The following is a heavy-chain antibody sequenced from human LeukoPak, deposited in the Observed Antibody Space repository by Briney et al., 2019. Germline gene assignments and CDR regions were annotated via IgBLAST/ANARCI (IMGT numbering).Heavy chain of an antibody. CDR2: IYPGDSDT. Sequence: GESLKISWKGSGYSFTSYRIGWVRQMPGKGLEWMGIIYPGDSDTRYSPSSQGQVTISADKSISTAYLQWSSLKASNTAMYYCARRGERVGATHLGYWGQGTLVTVSS. CDR1: GYSFTSYR. CDR3: ARRGERVGATHLGY. D-gene: IGHD1-26*01. V-gene: IGHV5-51*01. J-gene: IGHJ4*02.